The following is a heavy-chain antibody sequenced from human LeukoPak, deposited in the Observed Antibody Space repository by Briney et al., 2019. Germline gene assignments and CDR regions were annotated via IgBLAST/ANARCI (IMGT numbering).Heavy chain of an antibody. D-gene: IGHD3-10*01. CDR2: TYWNNDK. J-gene: IGHJ4*02. CDR1: GFSLSTTGVG. CDR3: AHKGRGSGSYTM. V-gene: IGHV2-5*01. Sequence: SGPTLVKPTQTLTLTCTFSGFSLSTTGVGVGWIRQPPGKALEWLAVTYWNNDKSYSPSLKSRLTITKDTSKNQVVLIMTNMDPVGTATYYCAHKGRGSGSYTMWGQGTLVTVSS.